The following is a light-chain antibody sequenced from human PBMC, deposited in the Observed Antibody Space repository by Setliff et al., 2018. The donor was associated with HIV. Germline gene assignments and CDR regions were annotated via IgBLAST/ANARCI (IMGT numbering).Light chain of an antibody. Sequence: QSALTQPASVSGSPGQSITISCTGTSSDVGGYSYVSWYQQHPGKAPKLIIYEVRNRPSGVSNRFSGSKSGNTASLTISGLQAEDEADYYCSSYTSSSTLSYVFGTGTKGTVL. CDR2: EVR. V-gene: IGLV2-14*01. CDR1: SSDVGGYSY. J-gene: IGLJ1*01. CDR3: SSYTSSSTLSYV.